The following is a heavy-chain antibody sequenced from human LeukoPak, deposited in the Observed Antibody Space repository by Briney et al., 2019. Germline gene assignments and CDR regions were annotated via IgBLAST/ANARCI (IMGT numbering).Heavy chain of an antibody. CDR1: GGSISSYY. Sequence: PSETLSLTCTVSGGSISSYYWSWIRQPPGKGLEWIGYIYYSGSTNYNPSLKSRVTISVDTSKNQFSLKLSSVTAADTAVYYCARYYYGSRGFDYWGQGTLVTVSS. V-gene: IGHV4-59*01. J-gene: IGHJ4*02. CDR2: IYYSGST. CDR3: ARYYYGSRGFDY. D-gene: IGHD3-10*01.